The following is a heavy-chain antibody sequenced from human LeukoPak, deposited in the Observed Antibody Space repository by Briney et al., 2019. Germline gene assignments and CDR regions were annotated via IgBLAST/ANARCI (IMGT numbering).Heavy chain of an antibody. D-gene: IGHD6-13*01. CDR3: ARDGADSSSWYGDY. Sequence: PGGSLRLSCAASGFTFSSYAMHWVRQAPGKGLEWVAVISYDGSNKYYADSVKGRFTISRDNSKNTLYLQMNSLRAEDTAVYYCARDGADSSSWYGDYWGQGTLVTVSS. CDR1: GFTFSSYA. V-gene: IGHV3-30-3*01. J-gene: IGHJ4*02. CDR2: ISYDGSNK.